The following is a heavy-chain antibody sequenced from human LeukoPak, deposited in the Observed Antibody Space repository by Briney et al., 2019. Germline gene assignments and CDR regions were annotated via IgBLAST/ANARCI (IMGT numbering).Heavy chain of an antibody. Sequence: RAGGSLRLSCAASGFTFSSYAMSWVRQAPGKGLEWVSAISGSGGSTYYADSVKGRFTISRDNSKNTLYLQMNSLRAEDTAVYYCAKSDYSGYAPVGYGGQGTLVTVSS. V-gene: IGHV3-23*01. CDR2: ISGSGGST. D-gene: IGHD5-12*01. CDR3: AKSDYSGYAPVGY. CDR1: GFTFSSYA. J-gene: IGHJ4*02.